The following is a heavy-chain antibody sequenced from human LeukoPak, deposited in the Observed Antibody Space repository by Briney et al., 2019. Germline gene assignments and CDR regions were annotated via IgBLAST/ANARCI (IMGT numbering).Heavy chain of an antibody. CDR2: IYSGGIHSDGTT. J-gene: IGHJ3*02. CDR1: GFTVSSNY. V-gene: IGHV3-66*04. D-gene: IGHD5-18*01. Sequence: GGSLRLSCAASGFTVSSNYMSWVRQAPGKGLEWVSVIYSGGIHSDGTTNYGDSVKGRFTISRDNSKNTLYLQMNSLRAEDTAVYYCARRELLGYSYGLRTFNIWGQGTTVTVSS. CDR3: ARRELLGYSYGLRTFNI.